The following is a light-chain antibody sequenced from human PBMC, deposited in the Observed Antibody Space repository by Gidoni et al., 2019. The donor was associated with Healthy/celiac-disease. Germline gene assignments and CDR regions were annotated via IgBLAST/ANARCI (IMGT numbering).Light chain of an antibody. CDR3: QQSYSTPPIT. J-gene: IGKJ5*01. CDR2: AAS. V-gene: IGKV1-39*01. Sequence: DIQLTQSPSSLSASVGDRVTITSRASQSISSYLNWYQQKPGKAPKLLIYAASSLQSGVPSRFSGSGSETDFTLTISSLQPEDFATYYYQQSYSTPPITCGQGTRLEIK. CDR1: QSISSY.